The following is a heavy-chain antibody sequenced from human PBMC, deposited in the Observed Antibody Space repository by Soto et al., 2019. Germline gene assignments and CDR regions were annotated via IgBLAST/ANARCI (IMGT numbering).Heavy chain of an antibody. D-gene: IGHD4-17*01. CDR3: AKDWDRRPPPYGDYAYSDY. CDR2: ISGSGGST. V-gene: IGHV3-23*01. Sequence: GGSLRLSCAASGFTFSSYAMSWVRQAPGKGLEWVSAISGSGGSTYYADSVKGRFTISRDNSKNTLYLQMNSLRAEDTAVYYCAKDWDRRPPPYGDYAYSDYWGQGTLVTVSS. CDR1: GFTFSSYA. J-gene: IGHJ4*02.